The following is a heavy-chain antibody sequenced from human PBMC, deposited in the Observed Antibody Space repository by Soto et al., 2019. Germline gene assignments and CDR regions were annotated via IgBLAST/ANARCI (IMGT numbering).Heavy chain of an antibody. Sequence: QVQLVQSGADLKKPGASVKVSCQASGYTFTAFSVHWVRQAPGQGLEWMGWINGGSGHPRYSQKFQDRVTFTRDTSTRTVYMEMNCLTVARTAVYYCAIPPREAYFTTCLDYWGQGTLVTVSS. D-gene: IGHD2-2*01. CDR1: GYTFTAFS. CDR2: INGGSGHP. CDR3: AIPPREAYFTTCLDY. V-gene: IGHV1-3*01. J-gene: IGHJ4*02.